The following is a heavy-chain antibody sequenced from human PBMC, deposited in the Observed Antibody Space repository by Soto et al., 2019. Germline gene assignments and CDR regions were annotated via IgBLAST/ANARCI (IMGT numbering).Heavy chain of an antibody. CDR1: GFPFSSYA. D-gene: IGHD1-1*01. CDR2: ISGSGGIT. Sequence: LRLSCAASGFPFSSYAMSWVRQAPGKGLEWVSGISGSGGITYYADSVKGRFTISRDNSKNTLYLQMNSLRADDTAVYFCAKSLSASPNYFFDSWGQGTLVTVSS. CDR3: AKSLSASPNYFFDS. J-gene: IGHJ4*02. V-gene: IGHV3-23*01.